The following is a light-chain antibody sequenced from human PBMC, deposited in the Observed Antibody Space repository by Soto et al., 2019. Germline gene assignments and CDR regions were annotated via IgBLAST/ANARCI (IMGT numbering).Light chain of an antibody. V-gene: IGLV2-14*01. CDR3: SSYTSSSTPV. CDR2: EVS. Sequence: QSLLTQPASVSGSPGQSITISCTGTSSDVGGYNYVSWYQQHPGKAPKLMIYEVSNRASGVSNRFSGSRSGNTASLTISGVQAEDEADYYCSSYTSSSTPVFGGGTKLTVL. CDR1: SSDVGGYNY. J-gene: IGLJ3*02.